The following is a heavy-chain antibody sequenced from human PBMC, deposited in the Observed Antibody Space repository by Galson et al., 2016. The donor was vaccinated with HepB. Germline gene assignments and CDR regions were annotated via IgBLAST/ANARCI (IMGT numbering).Heavy chain of an antibody. CDR1: GFTFSSYA. Sequence: SLRLSCAASGFTFSSYAMHWVRQAPGKGLEWVALISYDGSNKYYADSVKGRFTLSRDNSKNTLYLQMYSLRAEDTAVYYCARGGTPYDFWTTGAFDIWGQGTMVTVSS. CDR3: ARGGTPYDFWTTGAFDI. V-gene: IGHV3-30-3*01. J-gene: IGHJ3*02. CDR2: ISYDGSNK. D-gene: IGHD3-3*01.